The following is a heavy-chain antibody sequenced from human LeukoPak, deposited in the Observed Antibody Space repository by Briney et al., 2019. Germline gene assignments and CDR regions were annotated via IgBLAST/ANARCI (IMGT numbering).Heavy chain of an antibody. CDR3: ARGGYYYDNSGYATFDY. CDR2: ICYSGIT. D-gene: IGHD3-22*01. Sequence: SETLSLTCSVSGGSISSGGYYWSWIRQHPGKGLEWIGYICYSGITYYNPSLKSRATISVDTSKNQFSLKLSSVTAADTAVYYCARGGYYYDNSGYATFDYWGQGTLVTVSS. CDR1: GGSISSGGYY. V-gene: IGHV4-31*03. J-gene: IGHJ4*02.